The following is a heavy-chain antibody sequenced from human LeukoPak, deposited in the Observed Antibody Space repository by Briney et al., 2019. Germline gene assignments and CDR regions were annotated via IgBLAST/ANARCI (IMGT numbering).Heavy chain of an antibody. CDR2: ISSSSSYI. CDR3: ARDLIQLWLIDH. Sequence: GGSLRLSCEASGFTFSSYNMNWVRQAPGKGLEWVSSISSSSSYIYYADSVKGRFTISRDNAKNSLCLQMNSLRAEDTAVYYCARDLIQLWLIDHWGQGTLVTVSS. J-gene: IGHJ4*02. D-gene: IGHD5-18*01. V-gene: IGHV3-21*01. CDR1: GFTFSSYN.